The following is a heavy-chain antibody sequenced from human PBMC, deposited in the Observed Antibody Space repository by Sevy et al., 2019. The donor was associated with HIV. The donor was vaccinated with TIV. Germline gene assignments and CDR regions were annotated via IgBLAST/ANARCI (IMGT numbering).Heavy chain of an antibody. CDR2: IKSKTDGGTT. CDR1: GFTFSNAW. CDR3: TTPHSYGSGSYSVGSMDV. V-gene: IGHV3-15*01. D-gene: IGHD3-10*01. J-gene: IGHJ6*02. Sequence: GGSLRLSCAASGFTFSNAWMSWVRQAPGKGLEWVGRIKSKTDGGTTDYAAPVKGRFTISRDDSKNTLYLHMNSLKTEDTAVYYCTTPHSYGSGSYSVGSMDVWGQGTTVTVSS.